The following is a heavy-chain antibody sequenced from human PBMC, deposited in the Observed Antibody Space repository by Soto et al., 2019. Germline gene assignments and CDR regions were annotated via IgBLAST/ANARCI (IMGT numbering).Heavy chain of an antibody. D-gene: IGHD2-21*02. CDR2: ISADGGGT. J-gene: IGHJ5*02. CDR1: GFSFANFA. Sequence: GGSLRLSCTASGFSFANFAMSWVRQAPGKGLEWVSGISADGGGTYYAGSVKGRFTISRDNSKKTMYFQLKSLRDEDTAVYFCAKCNVLVTTSGGWCNWFDPWGHGTPVTVSS. CDR3: AKCNVLVTTSGGWCNWFDP. V-gene: IGHV3-23*01.